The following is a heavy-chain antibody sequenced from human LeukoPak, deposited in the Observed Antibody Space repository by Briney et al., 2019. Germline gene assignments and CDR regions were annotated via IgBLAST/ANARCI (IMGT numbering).Heavy chain of an antibody. Sequence: SETLSLTCTVSGGSISSGSYYWSWIRQHAGKGLEWIGRIYTSGSTNYNPSLKSRVTISVDTSKNQFSLKLSSVTAADTAVYYCARDDCSSSSCYTWWGQGTLVTVSS. CDR3: ARDDCSSSSCYTW. CDR1: GGSISSGSYY. J-gene: IGHJ4*02. V-gene: IGHV4-61*02. CDR2: IYTSGST. D-gene: IGHD2-2*02.